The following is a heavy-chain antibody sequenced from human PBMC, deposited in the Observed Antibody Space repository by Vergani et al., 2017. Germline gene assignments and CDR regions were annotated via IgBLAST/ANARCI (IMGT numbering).Heavy chain of an antibody. Sequence: QVQLVQSGAEVKKPGSSVKVSCKASGGTFSSCAISWVRQAPGQGLEWMGIINPSGGSTTYAQQFQGRLTMTRDTSTSTVYMDLSNLRSEDTAVYYYARPHGDILPPGPRRLDYWGQGTLVTVSS. J-gene: IGHJ4*02. CDR1: GGTFSSCA. V-gene: IGHV1-46*03. CDR2: INPSGGST. CDR3: ARPHGDILPPGPRRLDY. D-gene: IGHD4-17*01.